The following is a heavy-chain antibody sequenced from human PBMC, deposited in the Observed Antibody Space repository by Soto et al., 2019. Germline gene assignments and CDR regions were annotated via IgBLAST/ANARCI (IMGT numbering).Heavy chain of an antibody. Sequence: ASVKVSCKASGYTFTSYGISWVRQAPGQGLEWMGRISAYNGNTNYAQKLQGRVTMNTDTSTSTNKKELRSLRTDDTAVYYCARDHTPYDFWSGYYLWGQGTLVTVSS. V-gene: IGHV1-18*01. J-gene: IGHJ5*02. CDR2: ISAYNGNT. D-gene: IGHD3-3*01. CDR3: ARDHTPYDFWSGYYL. CDR1: GYTFTSYG.